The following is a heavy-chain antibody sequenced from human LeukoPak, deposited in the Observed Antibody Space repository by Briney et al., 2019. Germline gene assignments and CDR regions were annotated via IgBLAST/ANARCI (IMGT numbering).Heavy chain of an antibody. CDR3: ARGNVLRFLEWLSPPGGPFDY. D-gene: IGHD3-3*01. Sequence: ASVKVSCKASGYTFTSYYMHWVRQAPGQGLEWMGIINPSGGSTSYAQKFQGRVTMTRDTSTSTVYMELSSLRSEDTAVYYCARGNVLRFLEWLSPPGGPFDYWGQGTLVTVSS. J-gene: IGHJ4*02. V-gene: IGHV1-46*01. CDR1: GYTFTSYY. CDR2: INPSGGST.